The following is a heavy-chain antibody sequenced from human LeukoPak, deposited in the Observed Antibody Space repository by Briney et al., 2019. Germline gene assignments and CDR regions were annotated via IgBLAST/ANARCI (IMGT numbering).Heavy chain of an antibody. CDR1: GGSFSGYY. J-gene: IGHJ4*02. CDR3: ARARSSGYPDY. CDR2: INHSGST. Sequence: SETLSLTCAVYGGSFSGYYWSWIRQPPGKGLEWIGEINHSGSTNYNPSLKSRVTISLDTSKTQFSLKLSSVTAADTAVYYCARARSSGYPDYWGQGTLVTVSS. V-gene: IGHV4-34*01. D-gene: IGHD3-22*01.